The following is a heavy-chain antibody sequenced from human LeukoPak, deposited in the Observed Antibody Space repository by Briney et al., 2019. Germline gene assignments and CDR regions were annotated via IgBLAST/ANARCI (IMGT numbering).Heavy chain of an antibody. D-gene: IGHD6-13*01. CDR3: ARKGGRQQLVRWFDP. Sequence: SETLSLTCAVYGGSFSGYYWSWIRQPPGKGLEWIGEINHSGSTNYNPSLKSRVTISVDTSKDQFSLKLSSVTAADTAVYYCARKGGRQQLVRWFDPWGQGTLVTVSS. CDR2: INHSGST. CDR1: GGSFSGYY. V-gene: IGHV4-34*01. J-gene: IGHJ5*02.